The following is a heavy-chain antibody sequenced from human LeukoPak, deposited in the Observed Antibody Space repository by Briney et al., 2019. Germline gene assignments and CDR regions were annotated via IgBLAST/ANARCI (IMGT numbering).Heavy chain of an antibody. CDR3: ARAPRWGSGSYSRLWPDY. CDR2: ISGSGGST. D-gene: IGHD3-10*01. Sequence: YPGGSLRLSCAASGFTFSSYAMSWVRQAPGKGLEWVSAISGSGGSTYYADSVKGRFTISRDNSKNTLYLQMNSLRAEDTAVYYCARAPRWGSGSYSRLWPDYWGQGTLVTVSS. CDR1: GFTFSSYA. V-gene: IGHV3-23*01. J-gene: IGHJ4*02.